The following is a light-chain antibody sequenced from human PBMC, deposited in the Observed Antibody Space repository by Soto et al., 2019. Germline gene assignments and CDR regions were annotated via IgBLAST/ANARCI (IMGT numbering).Light chain of an antibody. J-gene: IGLJ1*01. CDR2: EVS. V-gene: IGLV2-14*01. CDR1: SSDVGAYNY. Sequence: VLTQPASVSGSPGQSITISCTGTSSDVGAYNYVSWYQHHPGKAPKLVIYEVSNRPSGLSDRFSGSKSGNTASLTISGLQAEDEADYFCSSYTTTKEVFGTGTKVTV. CDR3: SSYTTTKEV.